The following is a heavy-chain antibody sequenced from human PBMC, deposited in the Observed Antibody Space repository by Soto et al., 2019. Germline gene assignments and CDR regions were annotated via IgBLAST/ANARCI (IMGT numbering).Heavy chain of an antibody. CDR3: ARDRAARRVGYYFDY. CDR2: IYYSGST. Sequence: SETLSLTCTVSGGSISSGGYYWSWIRQHPGKGLEWIGYIYYSGSTYYNPALKSRVTISVDTSKNQFSLKLSSVTAADTAVYYCARDRAARRVGYYFDYWGQGTLVTVSS. J-gene: IGHJ4*02. CDR1: GGSISSGGYY. V-gene: IGHV4-31*03. D-gene: IGHD6-6*01.